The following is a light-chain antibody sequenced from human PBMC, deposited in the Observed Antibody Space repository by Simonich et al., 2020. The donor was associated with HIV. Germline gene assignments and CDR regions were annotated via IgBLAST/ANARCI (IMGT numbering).Light chain of an antibody. CDR1: QSNSNN. V-gene: IGKV3-15*01. J-gene: IGKJ4*01. CDR3: QQYTNWPLT. Sequence: EIVMTQFPATLSVSPGERATLSCRASQSNSNNLAWYQQKPGQAPRLLTNGASTRATGIPARFSGSGSGTEFTLTISSMQSEDFAVYHCQQYTNWPLTFGGGTKVEIK. CDR2: GAS.